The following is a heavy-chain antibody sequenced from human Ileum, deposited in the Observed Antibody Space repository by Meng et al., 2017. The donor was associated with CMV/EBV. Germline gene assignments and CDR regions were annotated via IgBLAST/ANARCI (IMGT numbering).Heavy chain of an antibody. D-gene: IGHD3-3*01. Sequence: ASVKVSCKASGYSFTNYGLSWVRQAPGQGLEWVGWISGYNGNTKYAQKFQGRVTMTTDTSTSTAYMELRNLRSDDTAVYYCARDAVFGVVIYYYYAMDAWGQGTTVTVSS. CDR2: ISGYNGNT. CDR1: GYSFTNYG. J-gene: IGHJ6*02. V-gene: IGHV1-18*01. CDR3: ARDAVFGVVIYYYYAMDA.